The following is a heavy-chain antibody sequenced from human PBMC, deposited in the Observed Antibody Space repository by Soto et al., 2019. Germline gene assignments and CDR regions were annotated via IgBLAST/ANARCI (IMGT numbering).Heavy chain of an antibody. D-gene: IGHD6-19*01. Sequence: GGSLRLSCAASGIILSNYGVHWVRQAPGKGLEWVAVIWYDGSKKYYADSVKGRFTISRDNSENTVYLQMNNLRAEDTALYYCARVNGGYSSGWFLYWGQGTLVPVSS. CDR3: ARVNGGYSSGWFLY. CDR2: IWYDGSKK. V-gene: IGHV3-33*01. CDR1: GIILSNYG. J-gene: IGHJ4*02.